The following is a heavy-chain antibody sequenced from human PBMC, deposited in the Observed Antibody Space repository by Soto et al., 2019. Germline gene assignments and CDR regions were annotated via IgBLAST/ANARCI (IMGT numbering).Heavy chain of an antibody. CDR2: ISYDGSNK. Sequence: QVQLVESGGGVVQPGRSLRLSCAASGFTFRSYAMHWVRQAPGKGLEWVAVISYDGSNKYYADSVKGRFTISRDNSKNTLYLQMNSLRAEDTAVYYCASAGYSSGWYVYWGQGTLVTVSS. J-gene: IGHJ4*02. V-gene: IGHV3-30-3*01. CDR3: ASAGYSSGWYVY. CDR1: GFTFRSYA. D-gene: IGHD6-19*01.